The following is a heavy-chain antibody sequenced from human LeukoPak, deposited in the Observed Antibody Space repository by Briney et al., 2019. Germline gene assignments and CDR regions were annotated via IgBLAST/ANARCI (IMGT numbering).Heavy chain of an antibody. J-gene: IGHJ4*02. CDR1: GFSLSTLGVG. CDR2: IYWDDDK. CDR3: ARREAVTGFDF. V-gene: IGHV2-5*02. Sequence: SAPTLVKPTQTLTLTCTFSGFSLSTLGVGVGWIRQPPGKALEWLTVIYWDDDKRYSPSLKNRLTITKGTSKNQVVLTMTNMNPVDTATYYCARREAVTGFDFWGQGTLVTVSS. D-gene: IGHD6-19*01.